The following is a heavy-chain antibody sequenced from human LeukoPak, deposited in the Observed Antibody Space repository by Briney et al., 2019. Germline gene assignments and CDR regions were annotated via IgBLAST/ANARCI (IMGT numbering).Heavy chain of an antibody. D-gene: IGHD6-19*01. CDR1: GYSISSGYY. J-gene: IGHJ4*02. CDR3: ARVSPSSGWSLDY. Sequence: SETLSLTCTVSGYSISSGYYWGWIRQPPGKGLEWIGSIYHSGSTYYNPSRKSRVTISVDTSKNQFSLKLSSVTAADTAVYYCARVSPSSGWSLDYWGQGTLVTVSS. V-gene: IGHV4-38-2*02. CDR2: IYHSGST.